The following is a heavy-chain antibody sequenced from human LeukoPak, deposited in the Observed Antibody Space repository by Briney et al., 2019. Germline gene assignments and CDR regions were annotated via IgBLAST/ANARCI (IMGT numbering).Heavy chain of an antibody. D-gene: IGHD3-22*01. V-gene: IGHV4-39*01. CDR3: ASPAITTFEH. CDR1: GRSFSGSGYY. Sequence: PAETLSLTCTVSGRSFSGSGYYWGWIRQPPGKGLEWIGNIYYTGISYDDPSLKSRATICVDTYKNQFSLKRRPVTAADTAVYYCASPAITTFEHWGQGILVTVAS. J-gene: IGHJ4*02. CDR2: IYYTGIS.